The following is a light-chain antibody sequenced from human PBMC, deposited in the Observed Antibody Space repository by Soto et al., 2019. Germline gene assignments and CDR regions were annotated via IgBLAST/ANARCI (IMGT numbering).Light chain of an antibody. Sequence: QCVLTQPASVSGSPGQSITISCTGTSRDVGAYKLVSWYQQHPGKAPKLIIYEVGERPSGASNRFSGSKSGNTASLTISGLQAEDEAYYYCGSYAGGSRVFGTGTKVTVL. CDR3: GSYAGGSRV. CDR1: SRDVGAYKL. V-gene: IGLV2-23*02. J-gene: IGLJ1*01. CDR2: EVG.